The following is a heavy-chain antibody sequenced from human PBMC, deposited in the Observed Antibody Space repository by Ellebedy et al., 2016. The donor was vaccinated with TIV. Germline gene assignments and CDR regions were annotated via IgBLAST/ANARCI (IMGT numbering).Heavy chain of an antibody. J-gene: IGHJ5*02. CDR3: ARGAVVTPYNWFDP. Sequence: MPGGSLRLSCTVSGGSISSYYWSWIRQPPGKGLEWIGYIYYSGSTNYNPSLKSRVTISVDTSKNQFSLKLRSVTAADTAVYYCARGAVVTPYNWFDPWGQGTLVTVSS. CDR2: IYYSGST. CDR1: GGSISSYY. V-gene: IGHV4-59*01. D-gene: IGHD4-23*01.